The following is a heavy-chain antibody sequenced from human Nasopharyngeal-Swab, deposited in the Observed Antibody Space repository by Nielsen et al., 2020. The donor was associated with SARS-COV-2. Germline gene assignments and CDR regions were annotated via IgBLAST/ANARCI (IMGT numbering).Heavy chain of an antibody. D-gene: IGHD6-13*01. CDR2: IYYGGST. CDR1: GGSISSYY. V-gene: IGHV4-59*01. Sequence: LRLSCTVSGGSISSYYWSWIRQPPGKGLEWIGYIYYGGSTNYSPSLKSRVTISVDTSKNQFSLKLSSVTAADTAVYYCASGGSSWYGDWFDPWGQGTLVTVSS. J-gene: IGHJ5*02. CDR3: ASGGSSWYGDWFDP.